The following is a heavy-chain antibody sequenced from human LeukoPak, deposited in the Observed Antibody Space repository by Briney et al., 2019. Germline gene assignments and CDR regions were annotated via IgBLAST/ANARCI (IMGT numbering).Heavy chain of an antibody. CDR3: ARAPKGMTTVRYYYYYYMVV. CDR2: IYYSGST. D-gene: IGHD4-11*01. CDR1: GGSISSGDYY. J-gene: IGHJ6*03. Sequence: PSETLSLTCTVSGGSISSGDYYWSWIRQPPGKGLEWIGYIYYSGSTFYNPSLKSRVTMSVDTSKNQFSLKLSSVTAADTAVYYCARAPKGMTTVRYYYYYYMVVWGKGTTVTVSS. V-gene: IGHV4-30-4*01.